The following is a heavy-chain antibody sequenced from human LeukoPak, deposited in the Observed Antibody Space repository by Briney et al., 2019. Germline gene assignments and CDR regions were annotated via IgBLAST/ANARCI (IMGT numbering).Heavy chain of an antibody. CDR2: IKQDGSEK. V-gene: IGHV3-7*02. J-gene: IGHJ4*02. Sequence: GGSLRLSCAASGFTFSYYWMSWVRQAPGKGLEWVANIKQDGSEKYYVDSVRGRFTISRDNAKNSLYLQMNSMRAEDTAVYYCARGLRLYSGYDFLRYWGQGTLVTVSS. CDR3: ARGLRLYSGYDFLRY. CDR1: GFTFSYYW. D-gene: IGHD5-12*01.